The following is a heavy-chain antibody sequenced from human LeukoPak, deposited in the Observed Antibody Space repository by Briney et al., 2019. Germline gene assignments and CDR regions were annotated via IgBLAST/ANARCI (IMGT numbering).Heavy chain of an antibody. CDR3: APGSVTYAY. CDR2: IDPNSGGT. Sequence: ASVKVSCKASGYTFTDYYMHWVRQAPGQGREGMGRIDPNSGGTDYAPKFQGRITMTTDTSINTAYMDLVRLTSDDPAVYYCAPGSVTYAYWGQGTLVTVSS. V-gene: IGHV1-2*02. J-gene: IGHJ4*02. CDR1: GYTFTDYY. D-gene: IGHD3-10*01.